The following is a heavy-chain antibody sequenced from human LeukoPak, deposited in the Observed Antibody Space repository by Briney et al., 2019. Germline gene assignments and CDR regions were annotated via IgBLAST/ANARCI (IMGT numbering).Heavy chain of an antibody. CDR2: INSNSGGT. D-gene: IGHD6-19*01. Sequence: GASVNVSCKASGYTFTCYYIHWLRPAPGQGLDWMGWINSNSGGTNYDQMFQVRVTMTRDTSISTAYMELSRLRSDDTAVYYCARDSWRVRASAFDIWGQGTMVTVSS. V-gene: IGHV1-2*02. CDR1: GYTFTCYY. J-gene: IGHJ3*02. CDR3: ARDSWRVRASAFDI.